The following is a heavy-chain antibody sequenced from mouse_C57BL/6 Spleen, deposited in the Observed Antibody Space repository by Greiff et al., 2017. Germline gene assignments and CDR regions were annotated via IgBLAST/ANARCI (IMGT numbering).Heavy chain of an antibody. Sequence: EVKLMESGGGLVKPGGSLKLSCAASGFTFSSYAMSWVRQTPEKRLEWVATISDGGSYTYYPDNVKGRFTISRDNAKNNLYLQMSPLKSEDNALYYCARWAVVATRYFDVWGTGTTVTVSS. CDR2: ISDGGSYT. V-gene: IGHV5-4*03. CDR1: GFTFSSYA. J-gene: IGHJ1*03. D-gene: IGHD1-1*01. CDR3: ARWAVVATRYFDV.